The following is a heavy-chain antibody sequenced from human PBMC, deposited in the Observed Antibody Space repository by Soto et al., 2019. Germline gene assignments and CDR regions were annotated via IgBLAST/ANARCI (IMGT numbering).Heavy chain of an antibody. CDR1: GGSISSGGYY. J-gene: IGHJ2*01. V-gene: IGHV4-31*03. Sequence: QVQLQESGPGLVKPSQTLSLTCTVSGGSISSGGYYWSWIRQHPGKGLEWIGYIYYSGSTYYNPSLKRRVTISVDTSKNQFSLKLSSVTAADTAVYYCARVQYSSSWYSWYFDLWGRGTLVTVSS. CDR3: ARVQYSSSWYSWYFDL. D-gene: IGHD6-13*01. CDR2: IYYSGST.